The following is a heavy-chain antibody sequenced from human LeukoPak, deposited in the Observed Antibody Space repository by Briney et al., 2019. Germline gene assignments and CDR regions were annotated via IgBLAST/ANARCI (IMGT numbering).Heavy chain of an antibody. Sequence: GGSLRLSCSASGFTFSRYAMHWVRQAPGRGLEYVSAISSNGGNTYYADSVKGRFTISRDNSKNTLYLQMSSLRAEDTAVYYCVKDGYNYGLYYFDYWGQGTLVTVSS. V-gene: IGHV3-64D*09. CDR1: GFTFSRYA. J-gene: IGHJ4*02. D-gene: IGHD5-18*01. CDR2: ISSNGGNT. CDR3: VKDGYNYGLYYFDY.